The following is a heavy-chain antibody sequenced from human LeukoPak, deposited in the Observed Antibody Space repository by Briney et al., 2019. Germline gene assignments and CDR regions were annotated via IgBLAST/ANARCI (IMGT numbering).Heavy chain of an antibody. J-gene: IGHJ4*02. CDR2: CYDSGGT. CDR3: ARDHSSGHSPLATPDY. V-gene: IGHV4-59*01. Sequence: PSDTLSLRGTVPARSSSSYRYRRLIRQPPVKGLNWTGYCYDSGGTNYNPSPQSRVSISVDTSKNQFSLKLSSVTAADTAVYYCARDHSSGHSPLATPDYWGQGTLVTVSS. D-gene: IGHD6-19*01. CDR1: ARSSSSYRY.